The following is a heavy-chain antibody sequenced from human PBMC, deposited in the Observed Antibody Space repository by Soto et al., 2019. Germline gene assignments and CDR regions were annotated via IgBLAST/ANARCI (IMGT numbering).Heavy chain of an antibody. CDR2: IGTAGDT. CDR3: ARGASIRIATYRGYYFDY. J-gene: IGHJ4*02. Sequence: PGGSLRLSCAASGFTFSSYDMHWVRQATGKGLEWVSAIGTAGDTYYPGSVKGRFTISRDNSKNTLYLQMNSLRAEDTAVYYCARGASIRIATYRGYYFDYWGQGTLVTVSS. D-gene: IGHD6-13*01. V-gene: IGHV3-13*01. CDR1: GFTFSSYD.